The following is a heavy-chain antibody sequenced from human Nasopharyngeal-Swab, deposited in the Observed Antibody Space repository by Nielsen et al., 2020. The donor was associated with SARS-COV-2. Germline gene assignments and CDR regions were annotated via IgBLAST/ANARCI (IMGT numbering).Heavy chain of an antibody. CDR2: IKHDGSEK. CDR3: AKPVTVHGYDAFDI. V-gene: IGHV3-7*02. J-gene: IGHJ3*02. Sequence: GESLKISCTASEFNFGSYWMSWVRQAPGKGLEWVAHIKHDGSEKYYVDSVEGRFTISRDDAKNSLYLQMNSLRAEDTAVYYCAKPVTVHGYDAFDIWGQGTMVTVSS. CDR1: EFNFGSYW. D-gene: IGHD4-11*01.